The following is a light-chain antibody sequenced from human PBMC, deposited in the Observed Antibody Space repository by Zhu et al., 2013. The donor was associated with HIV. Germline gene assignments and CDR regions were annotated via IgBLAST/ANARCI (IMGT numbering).Light chain of an antibody. V-gene: IGKV1-9*01. CDR3: QQYDSSPLT. J-gene: IGKJ4*01. CDR2: GAS. Sequence: DIQMTQSPSSLSASVGDKVTITCRASRGIATSLAWYQQKPGLAPNLLIYGASTLQSGVPSRFSATGSGTDFTLIIGGLQPEDFAVYYCQQYDSSPLTFGGGTKVEI. CDR1: RGIATS.